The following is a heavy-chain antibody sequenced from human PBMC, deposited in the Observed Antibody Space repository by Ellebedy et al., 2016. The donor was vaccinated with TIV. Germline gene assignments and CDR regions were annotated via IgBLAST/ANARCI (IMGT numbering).Heavy chain of an antibody. J-gene: IGHJ4*02. CDR3: ARGRDY. V-gene: IGHV3-48*03. CDR1: GFTFSTSV. Sequence: PGGSLRLSCAASGFTFSTSVMNWFRQAPGKGLEWLSYISGSGATILYADSVRGRFTISRDDAKNSLYLQMNSLRAEDTAVYYCARGRDYWGQGTLVTVSS. CDR2: ISGSGATI.